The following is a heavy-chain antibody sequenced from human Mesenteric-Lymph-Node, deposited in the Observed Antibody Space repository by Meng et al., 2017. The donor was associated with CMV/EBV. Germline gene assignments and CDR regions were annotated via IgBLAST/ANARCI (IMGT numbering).Heavy chain of an antibody. CDR1: GFTFDDYG. J-gene: IGHJ4*02. CDR2: INWNGGST. V-gene: IGHV3-20*04. CDR3: ARGGVLLWFGELGFDY. D-gene: IGHD3-10*01. Sequence: GGSLRLSCAASGFTFDDYGMSWVRQAPGKGLEWVSGINWNGGSTGYADSVKGRFTISRDNAKNSLYLQMNSLRAEDTAVYYCARGGVLLWFGELGFDYWGQGTLVTVSS.